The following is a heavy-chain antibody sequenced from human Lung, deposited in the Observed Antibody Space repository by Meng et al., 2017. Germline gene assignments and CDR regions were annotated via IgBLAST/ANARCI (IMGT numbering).Heavy chain of an antibody. CDR2: IYNSGST. V-gene: IGHV4-30-4*01. Sequence: HVPPQDPRPGLVKPSQTLALTRTVSGGSISSSNYYWSWIRQPPGKGLEWSGHIYNSGSTYYNPSLKSRITISVDTSKNQFSLKLSSVTAADTAVYYCARGQKGYFDLWGRGTLVTVSS. J-gene: IGHJ2*01. CDR3: ARGQKGYFDL. CDR1: GGSISSSNYY.